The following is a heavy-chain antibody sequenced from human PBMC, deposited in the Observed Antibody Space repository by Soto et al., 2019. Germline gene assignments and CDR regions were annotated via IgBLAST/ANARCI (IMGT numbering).Heavy chain of an antibody. D-gene: IGHD6-13*01. CDR1: GGSISSYY. CDR2: IYYSGST. CDR3: ARDRTSIAAAGYGMDV. J-gene: IGHJ6*02. V-gene: IGHV4-59*06. Sequence: SETLSLTYTVSGGSISSYYWSWIRQHPGKGLEWIGYIYYSGSTYYNPSLRSRVTISVDTSKNQFSLKLSSVTAADTAVYYCARDRTSIAAAGYGMDVWGQGTTVTVSS.